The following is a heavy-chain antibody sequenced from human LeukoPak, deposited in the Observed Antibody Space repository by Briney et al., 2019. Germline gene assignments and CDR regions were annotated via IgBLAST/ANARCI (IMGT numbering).Heavy chain of an antibody. CDR3: ARSVPMVRGVMGFDP. Sequence: SQTLSLTCTVSGGSISSGDYYWSWIRQPPGKGLEWVGYIYYSGSTYYNPSLKRRVTISVATSKNQFSLKLSSVTAADTAVYYCARSVPMVRGVMGFDPWGQGTLVTVSS. CDR2: IYYSGST. D-gene: IGHD3-10*01. CDR1: GGSISSGDYY. J-gene: IGHJ5*02. V-gene: IGHV4-30-4*01.